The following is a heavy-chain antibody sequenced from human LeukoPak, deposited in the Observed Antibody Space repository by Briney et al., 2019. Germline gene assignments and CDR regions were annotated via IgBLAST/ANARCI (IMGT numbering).Heavy chain of an antibody. J-gene: IGHJ4*02. CDR1: RGSISSGGYS. D-gene: IGHD3-22*01. Sequence: SETLSLTCAVSRGSISSGGYSWSWIRQPPGKGLEWIGYMYHDGDTYYNPSLKGRVTISVDRSKNQFSLKVSSVTAADTAVYYCARLLDSSGYYFDYWGQGTLVTVSS. CDR3: ARLLDSSGYYFDY. V-gene: IGHV4-30-2*01. CDR2: MYHDGDT.